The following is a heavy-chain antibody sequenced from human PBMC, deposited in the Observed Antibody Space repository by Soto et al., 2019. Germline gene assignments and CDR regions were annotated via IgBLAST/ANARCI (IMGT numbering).Heavy chain of an antibody. D-gene: IGHD6-13*01. V-gene: IGHV1-18*01. CDR2: ISAYNGNT. CDR3: ARGRGAAADYFDF. Sequence: GASVKVSCKASGYTFTSYGISWVRQAPGQGLEWMGWISAYNGNTNYADSVKGRFTISRDNAKNSLFLQMNSLRAEDTAVYYCARGRGAAADYFDFWGQGTLVTVSS. CDR1: GYTFTSYG. J-gene: IGHJ4*02.